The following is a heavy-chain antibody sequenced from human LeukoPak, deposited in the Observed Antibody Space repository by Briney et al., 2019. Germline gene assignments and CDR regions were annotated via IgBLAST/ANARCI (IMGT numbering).Heavy chain of an antibody. CDR3: ARGRDGYHMWDY. D-gene: IGHD5-24*01. J-gene: IGHJ4*02. Sequence: PSETLSLTCTVSGGSISSSSYYWGWIRQPPGKGLEWIGSIYYSGSTYYNPSLKSRVTISVDTSKNQFSLKLSSVTAADTAVYYCARGRDGYHMWDYWGQGTLVTVSS. V-gene: IGHV4-39*07. CDR2: IYYSGST. CDR1: GGSISSSSYY.